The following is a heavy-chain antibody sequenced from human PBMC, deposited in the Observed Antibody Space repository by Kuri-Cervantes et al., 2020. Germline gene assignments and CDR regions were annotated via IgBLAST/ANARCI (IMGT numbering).Heavy chain of an antibody. D-gene: IGHD2-15*01. V-gene: IGHV1-8*02. J-gene: IGHJ5*02. CDR3: ARDLSSVVAATQERNWFDP. Sequence: ASVKVSCKASGYTFTSYDINWVRQATGQGLEWMGWMNPNSGNTGYAQKLQGRVTMTRNTSISTAYMELSSLRSDDTAVYYCARDLSSVVAATQERNWFDPWGQGTLVTVSS. CDR2: MNPNSGNT. CDR1: GYTFTSYD.